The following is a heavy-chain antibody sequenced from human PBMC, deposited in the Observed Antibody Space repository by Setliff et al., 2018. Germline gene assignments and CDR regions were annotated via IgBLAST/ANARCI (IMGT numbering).Heavy chain of an antibody. V-gene: IGHV3-30*02. CDR2: IRYGSYQQ. Sequence: PGGSLRLSCEASGFDFGTYGMHWVRQAPDRGLEWVAFIRYGSYQQTYADSVRGRFTISRDDSRNTVLLQMNNLRTDDTAVYYCARGEKYYYESSGYSLDAWGRGTLVTVSS. CDR1: GFDFGTYG. D-gene: IGHD3-22*01. CDR3: ARGEKYYYESSGYSLDA. J-gene: IGHJ5*02.